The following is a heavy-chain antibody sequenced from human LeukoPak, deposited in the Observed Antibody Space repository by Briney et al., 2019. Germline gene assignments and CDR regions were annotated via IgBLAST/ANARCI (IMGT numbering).Heavy chain of an antibody. J-gene: IGHJ4*02. CDR3: ARYVDTLFDY. V-gene: IGHV2-70*01. CDR1: GVSLSTSGMC. CDR2: IDWDDDK. D-gene: IGHD5-18*01. Sequence: SGPTPVNPTQTLTPTCTFSGVSLSTSGMCVSWIRQPPGKALEWIALIDWDDDKYYSTSLKTRLTISKDTSKNQVVLTMTNMGPVDTATYYCARYVDTLFDYWGQGTLVTVSS.